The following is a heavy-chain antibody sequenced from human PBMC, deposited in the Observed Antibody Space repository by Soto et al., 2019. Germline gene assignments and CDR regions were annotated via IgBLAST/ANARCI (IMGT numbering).Heavy chain of an antibody. CDR3: VKDESINWYSGHFRH. CDR2: INCNSGSI. D-gene: IGHD6-13*01. V-gene: IGHV3-9*01. CDR1: GFTFDDYA. J-gene: IGHJ1*01. Sequence: LRLSCAASGFTFDDYARHWVRQVPGKGLEWVSGINCNSGSIGYGDSVKGRFAISRDNAKNSLHLQMNSLSAEDTAFYYCVKDESINWYSGHFRHWGQGTLVTVSS.